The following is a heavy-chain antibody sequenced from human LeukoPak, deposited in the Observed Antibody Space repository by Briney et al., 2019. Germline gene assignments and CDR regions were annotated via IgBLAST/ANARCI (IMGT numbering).Heavy chain of an antibody. Sequence: GGSLRLSCAASGFTFSSYAMHWVRQAPGKGLEWVAVISYDGSNKYYADSVKGRFTISRDNSKNTLYLQMNSLRAEDTAIYFCARKSPYDSSNTYFDHWGHGTLVTVSS. D-gene: IGHD4-11*01. CDR1: GFTFSSYA. J-gene: IGHJ4*01. V-gene: IGHV3-30-3*01. CDR3: ARKSPYDSSNTYFDH. CDR2: ISYDGSNK.